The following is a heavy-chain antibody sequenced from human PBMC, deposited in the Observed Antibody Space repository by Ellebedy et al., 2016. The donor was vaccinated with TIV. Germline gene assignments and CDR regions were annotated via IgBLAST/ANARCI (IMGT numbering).Heavy chain of an antibody. CDR1: GGSISSGGYY. J-gene: IGHJ4*02. CDR3: ARANFSGDFDY. V-gene: IGHV4-30-4*08. CDR2: IYYSGST. Sequence: MPSETLSLTCTVSGGSISSGGYYWSWIRQHPGKGLEWIGYIYYSGSTYYNPSLKSRVTISVDTSKNQFSLKLSSVTAADMAVYYCARANFSGDFDYWGQGTLVTVSS. D-gene: IGHD1-26*01.